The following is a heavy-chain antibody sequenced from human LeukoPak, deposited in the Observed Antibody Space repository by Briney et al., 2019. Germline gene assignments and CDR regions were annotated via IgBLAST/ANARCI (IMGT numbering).Heavy chain of an antibody. CDR2: INPSGGST. Sequence: ASVKVSCKASGYTFTSYYMHWVRQAPGQGLEWMGIINPSGGSTSYAQKFQGRVTMTRDMSTSTVYMELSRLRSEDTPVYYCARGRTYDSSRYYYQYFAYWGQGPLVTVSS. CDR3: ARGRTYDSSRYYYQYFAY. D-gene: IGHD3-22*01. CDR1: GYTFTSYY. V-gene: IGHV1-46*01. J-gene: IGHJ4*02.